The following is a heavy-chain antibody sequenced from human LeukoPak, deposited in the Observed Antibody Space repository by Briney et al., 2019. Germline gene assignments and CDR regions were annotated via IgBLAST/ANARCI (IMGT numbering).Heavy chain of an antibody. CDR2: INHSGST. D-gene: IGHD3-16*01. Sequence: PSETLSLTCAVYGGSFSGYSWSWISQPPGKGLEWIGEINHSGSTNYNPSLKSRVTISVVTSKNQFSLKLSSVTAADTAVYYCARGQYYVRRYYFDYWGQGTLVTVSS. V-gene: IGHV4-34*01. CDR3: ARGQYYVRRYYFDY. CDR1: GGSFSGYS. J-gene: IGHJ4*02.